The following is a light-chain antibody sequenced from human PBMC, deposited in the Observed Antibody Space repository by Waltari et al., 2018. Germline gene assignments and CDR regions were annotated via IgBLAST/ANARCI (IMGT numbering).Light chain of an antibody. CDR1: SSDVGASNL. CDR3: CSYAGLNTYV. Sequence: QSALTQPASVSGSPGQSITTSCTATSSDVGASNLVSWYQHHPGKAPKLLISELNKRPSGVSSRFSGSKSGNTASLTISGLQAEDEADYYCCSYAGLNTYVFGTGTKVTVL. V-gene: IGLV2-23*02. CDR2: ELN. J-gene: IGLJ1*01.